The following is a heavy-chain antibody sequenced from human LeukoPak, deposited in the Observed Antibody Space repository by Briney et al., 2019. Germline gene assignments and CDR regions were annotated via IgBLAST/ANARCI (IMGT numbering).Heavy chain of an antibody. J-gene: IGHJ5*02. Sequence: PGGSLRLSCAASGLTFRSYVVHWGRQAAGKRRGYVSAIRSNGGSTYYAESVKGRFTISRHNSKNTLYLQMGSLRGEDMAVYYCARSSTSSCYDLWGRGTLVTVSS. CDR1: GLTFRSYV. CDR2: IRSNGGST. V-gene: IGHV3-64*02. CDR3: ARSSTSSCYDL. D-gene: IGHD2-2*01.